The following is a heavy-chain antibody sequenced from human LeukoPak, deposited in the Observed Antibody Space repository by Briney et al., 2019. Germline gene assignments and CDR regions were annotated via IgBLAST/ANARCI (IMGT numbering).Heavy chain of an antibody. CDR1: GGSINSSNW. CDR2: IYHSGST. J-gene: IGHJ4*02. V-gene: IGHV4-4*02. D-gene: IGHD5-12*01. CDR3: ARVGGYPVDY. Sequence: PSETLSLTCAVSGGSINSSNWWSWVRQPPGKGLEWIGEIYHSGSTNYNLSLKSRVAISVDKSKNQFSLKLSSVTAADRAVYYCARVGGYPVDYWGQGTLVTVSS.